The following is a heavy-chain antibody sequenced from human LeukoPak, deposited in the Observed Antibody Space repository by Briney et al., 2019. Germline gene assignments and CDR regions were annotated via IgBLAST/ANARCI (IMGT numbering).Heavy chain of an antibody. J-gene: IGHJ4*02. D-gene: IGHD2-15*01. Sequence: SETLSLTCTVSGGSISSGGYYWSWIRQHPGKGLEWIGYIYYSGSTYYNPSLKSRVTISVDTSKNQFSLKLSSVTAAHTAVYYCARLDCSGGSCSQAPFDYWGQGTLVTVSS. CDR1: GGSISSGGYY. CDR2: IYYSGST. V-gene: IGHV4-31*03. CDR3: ARLDCSGGSCSQAPFDY.